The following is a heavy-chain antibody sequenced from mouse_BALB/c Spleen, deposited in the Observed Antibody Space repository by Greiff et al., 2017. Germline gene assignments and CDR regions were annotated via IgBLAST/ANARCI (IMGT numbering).Heavy chain of an antibody. V-gene: IGHV5-6-4*01. CDR1: GFTFSSYT. CDR3: TREGVRGNYYAMDY. CDR2: ISSGGSYT. D-gene: IGHD2-14*01. Sequence: EVNLVESGGGLVKPGGSLKLSCAASGFTFSSYTMSWVRQTPEKRLEWVATISSGGSYTYYPDSVKGRFTVSRDNAKNTLYLQMSSLKSEDTAMYYCTREGVRGNYYAMDYWGQGTSVTVSS. J-gene: IGHJ4*01.